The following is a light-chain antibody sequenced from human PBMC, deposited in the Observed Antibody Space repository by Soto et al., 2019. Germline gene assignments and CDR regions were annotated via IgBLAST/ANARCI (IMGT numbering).Light chain of an antibody. J-gene: IGKJ5*01. CDR3: KQRTNRPPIT. V-gene: IGKV3-11*01. CDR1: HSVSSY. CDR2: VAS. Sequence: VLTQSPATLALSPGERATLSHRPSHSVSSYLALFHQRPGQTPRRLIFVASTTTTDIPTRLSAIGSVLDFTPTIGGLEPEGFSVYYCKQRTNRPPITFGQGTRLEIK.